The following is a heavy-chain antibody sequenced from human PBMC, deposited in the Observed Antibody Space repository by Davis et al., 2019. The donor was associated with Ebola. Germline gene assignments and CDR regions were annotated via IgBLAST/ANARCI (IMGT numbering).Heavy chain of an antibody. CDR3: ARASFGYNSGWYADY. CDR2: INPSGDST. V-gene: IGHV1-46*01. Sequence: AASVKVSCKTSGYSFTSHYIHWVRQAPGQGLEWMGIINPSGDSTNYAQRFQGRVTITTDTSASTVYLDLTSLRSDDTAVFYCARASFGYNSGWYADYWGPGSLVTVSS. J-gene: IGHJ4*02. D-gene: IGHD6-19*01. CDR1: GYSFTSHY.